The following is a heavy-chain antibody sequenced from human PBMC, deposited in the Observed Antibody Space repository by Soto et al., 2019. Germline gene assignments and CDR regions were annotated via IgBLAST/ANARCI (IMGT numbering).Heavy chain of an antibody. V-gene: IGHV4-59*01. Sequence: QVQLQESGPGLVKPSETLSLTCTVSGDSISSYYWSWIRQPPGKGLEWIGYIYYSGSTNYNPSLKSRVPISVDTSKNQFSLKLSSVTAADTAVYYCARGRGGYFNLWGRGTLVTVSS. CDR2: IYYSGST. J-gene: IGHJ2*01. CDR1: GDSISSYY. CDR3: ARGRGGYFNL.